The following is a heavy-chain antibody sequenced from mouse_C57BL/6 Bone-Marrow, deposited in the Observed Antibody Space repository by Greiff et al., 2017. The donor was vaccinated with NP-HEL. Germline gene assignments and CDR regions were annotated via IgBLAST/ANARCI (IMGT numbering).Heavy chain of an antibody. CDR3: ARQGNYGPYYYAMDY. CDR1: GFTFSDYY. Sequence: EVQGVESGGDLVKPGGSLKLSCAASGFTFSDYYMYWVRQTPEKRLEWVAYISNGGGSTYYPDTVKGRFTISRDNAKNTLYLQMSRLKSEDTAMYYCARQGNYGPYYYAMDYWGQGTSVTVSS. D-gene: IGHD1-1*01. V-gene: IGHV5-12*01. J-gene: IGHJ4*01. CDR2: ISNGGGST.